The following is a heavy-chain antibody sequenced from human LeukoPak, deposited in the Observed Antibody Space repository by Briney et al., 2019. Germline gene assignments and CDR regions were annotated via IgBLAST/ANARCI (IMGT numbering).Heavy chain of an antibody. CDR1: GFTFSDYY. CDR3: ARHMVRGVFINYNLFDY. CDR2: ISSSGSTI. Sequence: PGGSLRLSCAASGFTFSDYYMSWIRQAPGKGLEWVSYISSSGSTIYYADSVKGRFTISRDNAKNSLYLQMNSLRAEDTAVYYCARHMVRGVFINYNLFDYWGQGTLVTVSS. V-gene: IGHV3-11*04. J-gene: IGHJ4*02. D-gene: IGHD3-10*01.